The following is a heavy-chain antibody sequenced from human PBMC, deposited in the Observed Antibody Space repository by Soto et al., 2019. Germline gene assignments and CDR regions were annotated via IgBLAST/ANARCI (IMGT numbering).Heavy chain of an antibody. Sequence: PSETLSLTCTVSGGSISSYYWSWIRQPPGKGLEWIGYIHYNGNTNYNPSLKSRVTISEDTSKNQFSLYLSSVTAADTAVYYCATLTTVTTNFDFWGQGTLVTVS. V-gene: IGHV4-59*01. CDR2: IHYNGNT. J-gene: IGHJ4*02. D-gene: IGHD4-17*01. CDR1: GGSISSYY. CDR3: ATLTTVTTNFDF.